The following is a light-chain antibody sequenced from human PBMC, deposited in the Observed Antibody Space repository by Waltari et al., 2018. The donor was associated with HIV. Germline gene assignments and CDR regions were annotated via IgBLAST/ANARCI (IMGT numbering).Light chain of an antibody. CDR1: SSNIGSKY. J-gene: IGLJ3*02. V-gene: IGLV1-47*01. CDR3: TAWDDSLSVWV. CDR2: RNN. Sequence: QSVLTQPPSASGTPGRRVTISCSGSSSNIGSKYVYWYQQLPGTAPKLLIYRNNQRPSWVPDRFSGSKSCPSASLAISGLRSEDEADYYCTAWDDSLSVWVFGGGTKLTVL.